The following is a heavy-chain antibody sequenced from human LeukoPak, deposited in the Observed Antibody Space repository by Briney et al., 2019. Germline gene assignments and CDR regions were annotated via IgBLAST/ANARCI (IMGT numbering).Heavy chain of an antibody. Sequence: GESLKISCKGSGYSFTSYWIGLGRQMPGKGLEWVLIIYPGDSDTRYSTSFQGPLPISADKSTSTAYLQWSSLKASDTAMYYCATVTTVTTAAYWGQGTLVTVSS. D-gene: IGHD4-17*01. CDR3: ATVTTVTTAAY. CDR1: GYSFTSYW. J-gene: IGHJ4*02. V-gene: IGHV5-51*01. CDR2: IYPGDSDT.